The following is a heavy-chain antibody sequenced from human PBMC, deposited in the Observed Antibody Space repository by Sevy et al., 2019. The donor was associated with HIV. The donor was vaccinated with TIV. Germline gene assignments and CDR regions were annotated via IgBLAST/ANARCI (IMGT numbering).Heavy chain of an antibody. CDR2: ISYHGRDK. V-gene: IGHV3-30*18. CDR3: GKDFTGYNGMDV. D-gene: IGHD3-9*01. J-gene: IGHJ6*02. CDR1: GISFTTSG. Sequence: GGSLRLSCVVSGISFTTSGMHWVRQAPGKGLEWVAVISYHGRDKFYAESVKGRSTISRDNSKNMLYLQINSLRAEDTAVYYWGKDFTGYNGMDVWGQGTMVTVS.